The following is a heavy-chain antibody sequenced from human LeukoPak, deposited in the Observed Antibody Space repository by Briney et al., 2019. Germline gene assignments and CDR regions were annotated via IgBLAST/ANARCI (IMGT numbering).Heavy chain of an antibody. J-gene: IGHJ4*02. CDR3: ATKEWLAPPPDS. Sequence: GGSLTLSRAPSGFTFRKYWMLSVRRPPGRGLESVSRINRDGTVTTYADSGKGRFSVSRDNADNSLFLQMMSVRDADTAVYDCATKEWLAPPPDSWGQGTPVTASS. D-gene: IGHD6-19*01. CDR1: GFTFRKYW. V-gene: IGHV3-74*01. CDR2: INRDGTVT.